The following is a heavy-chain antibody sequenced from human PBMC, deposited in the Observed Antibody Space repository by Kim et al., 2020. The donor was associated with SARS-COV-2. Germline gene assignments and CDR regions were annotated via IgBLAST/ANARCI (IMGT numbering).Heavy chain of an antibody. D-gene: IGHD3-3*01. CDR2: ISWNSGSI. Sequence: GGSLRLSCAASGFTFGDYAMHWVRQAPGKGLEWVSGISWNSGSIGYADSVKGRFTISRDNAKNSLYLQMNSLRAEDTALYYCAKDRRRFLEWLLLGFDYWGQGTLVTVSS. V-gene: IGHV3-9*01. J-gene: IGHJ4*02. CDR3: AKDRRRFLEWLLLGFDY. CDR1: GFTFGDYA.